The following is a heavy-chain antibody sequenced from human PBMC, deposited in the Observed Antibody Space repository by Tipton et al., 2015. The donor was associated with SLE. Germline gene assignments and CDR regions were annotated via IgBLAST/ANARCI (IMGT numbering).Heavy chain of an antibody. D-gene: IGHD7-27*01. V-gene: IGHV3-23*01. CDR2: IVPTGSNT. CDR1: DLSFRNYA. Sequence: GSLRLSCAASDLSFRNYAMTWIRQAPGKGPEWVSTIVPTGSNTFYADSVQGRFIISRDNSKNTLFLQMNSLRADDTATYYCTTRPGFYYFDYWGQGTLVAVSS. CDR3: TTRPGFYYFDY. J-gene: IGHJ4*02.